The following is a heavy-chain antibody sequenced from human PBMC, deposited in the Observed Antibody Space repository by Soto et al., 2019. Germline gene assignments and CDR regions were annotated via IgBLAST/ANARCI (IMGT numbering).Heavy chain of an antibody. CDR1: GYTFTSYA. CDR3: ARGPGGPDGPGDY. Sequence: QVQLVQSGAEVKKPGASVKVSCKASGYTFTSYAMHWVRQAPGQRLEWMGWINAGNGNTKYSQKFQGRVTITRDTSANTACMELSSLRFEDTAVYYCARGPGGPDGPGDYWGQGTLVTVSS. V-gene: IGHV1-3*01. CDR2: INAGNGNT. J-gene: IGHJ4*02. D-gene: IGHD2-15*01.